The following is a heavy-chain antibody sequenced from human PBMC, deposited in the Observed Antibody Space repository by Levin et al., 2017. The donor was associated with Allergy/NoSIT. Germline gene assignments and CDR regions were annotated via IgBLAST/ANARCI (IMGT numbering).Heavy chain of an antibody. CDR3: ARDPGRQWLVDYYYYYGMDV. Sequence: GGSLRLSCAASGFTFSDYYMSWIRQAPGKGLEWVSYISSSGSTIYYADSVKGRFTISRDNAKNSLYLQMNSLRAEDTAVYYCARDPGRQWLVDYYYYYGMDVWGQGTTVTVSS. CDR1: GFTFSDYY. D-gene: IGHD6-19*01. J-gene: IGHJ6*02. V-gene: IGHV3-11*01. CDR2: ISSSGSTI.